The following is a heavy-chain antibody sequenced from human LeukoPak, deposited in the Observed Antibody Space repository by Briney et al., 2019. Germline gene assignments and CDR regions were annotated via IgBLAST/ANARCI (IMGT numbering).Heavy chain of an antibody. CDR1: GYSISSGYY. V-gene: IGHV4-38-2*01. Sequence: SETLSLTCAVSGYSISSGYYWGWIRPPPGKGREWIGSIYHSGSTYYNPSLKSRVTISVDTPKNQFSLKLSSVTAADTAVYYCARGVAVAGGFDYWGQGTLVTVSS. CDR3: ARGVAVAGGFDY. CDR2: IYHSGST. J-gene: IGHJ4*02. D-gene: IGHD6-19*01.